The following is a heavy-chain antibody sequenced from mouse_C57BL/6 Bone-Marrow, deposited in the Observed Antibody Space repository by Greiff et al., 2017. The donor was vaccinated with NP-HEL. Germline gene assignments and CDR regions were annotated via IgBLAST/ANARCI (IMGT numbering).Heavy chain of an antibody. Sequence: EVKLMESGGDLVKPGGSLKLSCAASGFTFSSYGMSWVRQTPDKRLEWVATISSGGSYTYYPDSVKGRFTISRDNAKNTLYLQMSSLKSEDTAMYYCERRWYYFDYWGQGTTLTVSS. CDR3: ERRWYYFDY. CDR1: GFTFSSYG. J-gene: IGHJ2*01. CDR2: ISSGGSYT. V-gene: IGHV5-6*02.